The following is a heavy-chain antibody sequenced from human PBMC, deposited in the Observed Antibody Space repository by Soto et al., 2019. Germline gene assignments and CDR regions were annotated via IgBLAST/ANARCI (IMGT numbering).Heavy chain of an antibody. D-gene: IGHD4-17*01. Sequence: QVQLVQSGAEVKKPGSSVKVSCKASGGTFSSYAISWVRQAPGQGLEWMGGIIPIFGTANYAQKFQGRVTITADESTSTAYMELSSLRSEDTAVYYCASWGKDGDYVGLRAFDIWGQGPMVTVSS. J-gene: IGHJ3*02. CDR3: ASWGKDGDYVGLRAFDI. CDR1: GGTFSSYA. V-gene: IGHV1-69*01. CDR2: IIPIFGTA.